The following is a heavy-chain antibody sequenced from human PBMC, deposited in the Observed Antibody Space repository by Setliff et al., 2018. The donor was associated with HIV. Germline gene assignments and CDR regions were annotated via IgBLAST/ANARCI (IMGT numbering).Heavy chain of an antibody. CDR2: IKEDGSVT. CDR1: GFTFSRYW. V-gene: IGHV3-7*03. J-gene: IGHJ4*02. Sequence: GGSLRLSCVASGFTFSRYWMSWVRQAPGKGLEFVANIKEDGSVTNYVDSVKGRFTISRDNAKNLAFLQMSSLRAEDTAAYYCARDPGSSSFDYWGQGTPVTVSS. CDR3: ARDPGSSSFDY. D-gene: IGHD6-19*01.